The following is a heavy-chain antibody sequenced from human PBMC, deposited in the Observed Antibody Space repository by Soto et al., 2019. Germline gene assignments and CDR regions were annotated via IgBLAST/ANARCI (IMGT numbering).Heavy chain of an antibody. Sequence: SETLSLTCTVSGGSISSGGYYWSWIRQHPGKGLEWIGYIYYSGSTYYNTSLKSRVTISVDTSKNQFSLKLSSVTAADTAVYYCARSPVPAAIGAYYYGMDVWGQGTTVTVSS. V-gene: IGHV4-31*03. CDR1: GGSISSGGYY. CDR2: IYYSGST. CDR3: ARSPVPAAIGAYYYGMDV. J-gene: IGHJ6*02. D-gene: IGHD2-2*02.